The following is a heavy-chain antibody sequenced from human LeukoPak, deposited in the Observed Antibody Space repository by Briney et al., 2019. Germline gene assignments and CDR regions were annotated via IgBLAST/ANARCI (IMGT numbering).Heavy chain of an antibody. V-gene: IGHV1-69*13. CDR1: GGTFSSYA. J-gene: IGHJ4*02. Sequence: SVKVSCKASGGTFSSYAISWVRQAPGQGLEWMGGIIPIFGTANYAQKFQGRVTITADESTSTAYMELSSLRSEDTAVYYCARTYDSGSYLFDYWGQGTPVTVSS. CDR2: IIPIFGTA. D-gene: IGHD3-10*01. CDR3: ARTYDSGSYLFDY.